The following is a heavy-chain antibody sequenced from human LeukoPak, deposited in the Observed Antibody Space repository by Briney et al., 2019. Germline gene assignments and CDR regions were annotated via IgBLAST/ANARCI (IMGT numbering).Heavy chain of an antibody. D-gene: IGHD2-2*01. CDR1: GFTFRSYG. Sequence: PGGSLRLSCVASGFTFRSYGMDWVRQGPGKGLEWVAVISYDGSNKYYADSVKGRFTISRDNSKNTVYLQMNSLRAEDTAVYYCAKDLEGYCSGTSCYAGMEFWGQGTLVTVSS. V-gene: IGHV3-30*18. CDR2: ISYDGSNK. CDR3: AKDLEGYCSGTSCYAGMEF. J-gene: IGHJ4*02.